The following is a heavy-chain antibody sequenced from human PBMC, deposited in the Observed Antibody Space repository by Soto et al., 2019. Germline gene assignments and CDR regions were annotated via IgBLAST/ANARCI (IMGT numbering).Heavy chain of an antibody. CDR3: ARSGSGYSGYDYFDS. J-gene: IGHJ4*02. V-gene: IGHV4-61*01. Sequence: SETLSLTCTVSGGSVTSGRYYWSWIRQPPGKGLEWIGYIYYSGSTNYSPSLKSRVTMSVDTSKNQFSLKVSSVTAADTAVYYCARSGSGYSGYDYFDSWGQGTLVTVSS. D-gene: IGHD5-12*01. CDR1: GGSVTSGRYY. CDR2: IYYSGST.